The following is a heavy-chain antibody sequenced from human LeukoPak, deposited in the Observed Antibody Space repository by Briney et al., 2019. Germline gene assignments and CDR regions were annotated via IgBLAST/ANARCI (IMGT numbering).Heavy chain of an antibody. Sequence: ASVKVSCKASGGTFSGYAISWVRQAPGQGLEWMGGISAYNGNTNYAQKLQGRVTMTTDTSTSTAYMELRSLRSDDTAVYYCARDGPLIQGFDPWGQGTLVTVSP. J-gene: IGHJ5*02. V-gene: IGHV1-18*01. CDR2: ISAYNGNT. CDR3: ARDGPLIQGFDP. D-gene: IGHD5-18*01. CDR1: GGTFSGYA.